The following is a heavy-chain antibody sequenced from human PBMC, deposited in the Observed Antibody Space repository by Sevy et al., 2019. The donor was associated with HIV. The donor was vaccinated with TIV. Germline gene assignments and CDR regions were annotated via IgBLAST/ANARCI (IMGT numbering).Heavy chain of an antibody. J-gene: IGHJ6*02. V-gene: IGHV3-23*01. Sequence: GGSLRLSCTASGFTFSNYAMNWVRQAPGKGLESISSISNNGDRTYHIDSVRGRFTISRDNSKNMLYLQMHGLRAEDAATYYCAKVLSVTFSYWYGLDVWGQGTTVTVSS. CDR1: GFTFSNYA. CDR3: AKVLSVTFSYWYGLDV. D-gene: IGHD4-4*01. CDR2: ISNNGDRT.